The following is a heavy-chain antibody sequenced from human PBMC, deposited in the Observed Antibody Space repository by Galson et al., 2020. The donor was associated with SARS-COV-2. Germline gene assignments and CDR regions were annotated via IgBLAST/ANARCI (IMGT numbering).Heavy chain of an antibody. CDR2: MNPNSGNT. J-gene: IGHJ6*02. CDR1: GYTFTSYD. Sequence: ASVKVSCKASGYTFTSYDINWVRQATGQGLEWMGWMNPNSGNTGYAQKFQGRVTMTRNTSISTAYMELSSLRSEDTAVYYCASGGPLYYYDSSGYPYYYGMDVWGQGTTVTVSS. V-gene: IGHV1-8*01. CDR3: ASGGPLYYYDSSGYPYYYGMDV. D-gene: IGHD3-22*01.